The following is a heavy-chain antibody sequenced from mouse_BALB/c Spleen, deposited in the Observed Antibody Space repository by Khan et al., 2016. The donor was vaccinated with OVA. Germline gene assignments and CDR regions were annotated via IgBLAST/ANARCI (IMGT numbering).Heavy chain of an antibody. D-gene: IGHD1-1*01. CDR3: TRGTTAPYVMDY. V-gene: IGHV1S22*01. Sequence: LQQPGSELVRPGASVKLSCKTTGYTFSSYWMHWVKQRPGQGLEWIGNIYPGSGSPNNDEKFKSKATLTVDTSSSTAYMQLNSLTSEDSAVYYYTRGTTAPYVMDYWGQGTSVTVSS. CDR1: GYTFSSYW. J-gene: IGHJ4*01. CDR2: IYPGSGSP.